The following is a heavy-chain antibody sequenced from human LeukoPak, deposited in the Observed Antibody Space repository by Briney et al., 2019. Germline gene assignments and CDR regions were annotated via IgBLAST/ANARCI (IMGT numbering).Heavy chain of an antibody. V-gene: IGHV1-18*01. D-gene: IGHD1-26*01. CDR3: ARGERKVTVDV. CDR2: ISAYNGNT. CDR1: GGTFSSYA. Sequence: GASVKVSCKAPGGTFSSYAISWVRQAPGQGLEWMGWISAYNGNTNYAQKLQGRVTMTTDTSTSTAYMELRSLRSDDTAVYYCARGERKVTVDVWGRGTTVTVSS. J-gene: IGHJ6*02.